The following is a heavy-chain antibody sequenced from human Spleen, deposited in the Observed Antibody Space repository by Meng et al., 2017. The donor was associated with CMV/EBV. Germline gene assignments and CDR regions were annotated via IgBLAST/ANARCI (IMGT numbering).Heavy chain of an antibody. V-gene: IGHV1-69*12. CDR1: GGTFSSYG. J-gene: IGHJ4*02. CDR2: ITPIFGTA. D-gene: IGHD3-22*01. Sequence: GLRGQCGAEVEKPGSSVKGPCKASGGTFSSYGISWGRQAPGKGLEWMGGITPIFGTANYAQKFQGRVTITADESTSTAYMELSSLRSEDTAVYYCARGVGHYYDSSGYSVWGQGTLVTVAS. CDR3: ARGVGHYYDSSGYSV.